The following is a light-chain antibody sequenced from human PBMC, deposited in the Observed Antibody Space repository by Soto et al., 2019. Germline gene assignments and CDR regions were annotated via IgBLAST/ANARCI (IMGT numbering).Light chain of an antibody. J-gene: IGKJ1*01. CDR3: QPCGGSHTWT. Sequence: IVLTQSPGTLSLSPGERATLSCRASQSFSTSYLAWYQQKPGQAPRLLIYGASTRATGIPDRFSGSGSGTDFTLTISRLEPEEGAVYYCQPCGGSHTWTFGKVNK. CDR2: GAS. CDR1: QSFSTSY. V-gene: IGKV3-20*01.